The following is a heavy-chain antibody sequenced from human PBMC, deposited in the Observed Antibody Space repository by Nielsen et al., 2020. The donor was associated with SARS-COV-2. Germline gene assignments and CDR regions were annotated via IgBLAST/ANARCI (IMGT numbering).Heavy chain of an antibody. J-gene: IGHJ4*02. V-gene: IGHV4-59*01. CDR3: ARAPAWGWGAFDS. CDR2: IHRSGST. D-gene: IGHD7-27*01. CDR1: GDSISDYY. Sequence: SETLFLTCSVSGDSISDYYWHWIRQAPGQGLEWVGFIHRSGSTNNHPSLKSRVTISVDTSEKHLSLRLTSVTAADTAVYYCARAPAWGWGAFDSWGQGVLVTVSS.